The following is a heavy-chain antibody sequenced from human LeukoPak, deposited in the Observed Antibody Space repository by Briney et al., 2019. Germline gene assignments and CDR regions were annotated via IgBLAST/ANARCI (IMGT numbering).Heavy chain of an antibody. J-gene: IGHJ1*01. Sequence: ASVKVSCKASGYTFTSYGISWVRQAPGQGLEWMGWISAYNGNTNYAQKLQGRVTMTTDTSTSTAYMELRSLRSDDTAVYYCARVRTLYCSGGSCYPLEEYFQHWGQGTLVTVSS. CDR2: ISAYNGNT. CDR1: GYTFTSYG. CDR3: ARVRTLYCSGGSCYPLEEYFQH. D-gene: IGHD2-15*01. V-gene: IGHV1-18*04.